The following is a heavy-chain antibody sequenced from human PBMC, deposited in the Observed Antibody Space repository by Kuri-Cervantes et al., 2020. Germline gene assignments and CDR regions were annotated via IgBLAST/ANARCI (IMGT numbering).Heavy chain of an antibody. Sequence: GESLKISCAASGFTFSTYSMNWVRQAPGKGLEWVSYISSSSSNIYYADSVKGRFTISRDNSKSALFLQMNSLRSEDTAVYYCARDRLVVVVTAVFDYWGQGSLVTVSS. J-gene: IGHJ4*02. CDR2: ISSSSSNI. CDR3: ARDRLVVVVTAVFDY. D-gene: IGHD2-21*02. CDR1: GFTFSTYS. V-gene: IGHV3-48*01.